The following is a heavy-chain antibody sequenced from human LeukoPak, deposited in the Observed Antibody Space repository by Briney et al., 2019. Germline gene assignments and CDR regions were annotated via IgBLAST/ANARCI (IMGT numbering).Heavy chain of an antibody. V-gene: IGHV3-33*01. CDR3: ARSAIEVVIMTDY. D-gene: IGHD3-3*01. Sequence: GGSLRLSCAASGFTFSSYGMHWVRQAPGKGLEWVAVIWYAGSNKYYADSVKGRFTISRDNSKNTLYLQMNSLRAEDTAVYYCARSAIEVVIMTDYWGQGTLVTVSS. J-gene: IGHJ4*02. CDR1: GFTFSSYG. CDR2: IWYAGSNK.